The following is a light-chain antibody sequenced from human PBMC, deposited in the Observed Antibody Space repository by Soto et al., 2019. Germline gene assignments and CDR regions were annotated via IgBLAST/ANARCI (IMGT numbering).Light chain of an antibody. V-gene: IGKV1-5*01. CDR1: QSISSW. CDR2: DAS. J-gene: IGKJ5*01. Sequence: DIQRTQSPSTLSASVGDRVAITCRASQSISSWLAWYQQKPGKAPKLLIYDASSLESGVPSRFSGSGSGTEFTLTISSLQPDDFATYYRQQYNSYSTFGQGTRLEIK. CDR3: QQYNSYST.